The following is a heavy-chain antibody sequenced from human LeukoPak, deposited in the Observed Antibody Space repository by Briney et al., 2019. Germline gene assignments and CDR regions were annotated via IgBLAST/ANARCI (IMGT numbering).Heavy chain of an antibody. CDR1: GGTFSSYA. J-gene: IGHJ5*02. CDR2: IIPIFGTA. V-gene: IGHV1-69*13. Sequence: ASVKVSCKASGGTFSSYAISRVRQAPGQGLEWMGGIIPIFGTANYAQKFQGRVTITADESTSTAYMELSSLRSVDTAVYYRATPRVGYCSGGSCYWFDPLGQGTLVTVSS. D-gene: IGHD2-15*01. CDR3: ATPRVGYCSGGSCYWFDP.